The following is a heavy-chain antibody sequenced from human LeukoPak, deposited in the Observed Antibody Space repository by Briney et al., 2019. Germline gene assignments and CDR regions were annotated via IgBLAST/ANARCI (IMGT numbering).Heavy chain of an antibody. CDR2: ISSSSSYI. CDR3: AKHVDTAMGLFDY. D-gene: IGHD5-18*01. V-gene: IGHV3-21*04. CDR1: GFTFSSYS. Sequence: GGSLRLSCAASGFTFSSYSMNWVRQAPGKGLEWVSSISSSSSYIYYADSVKGRFTISRDNSKNTLYLQMNSLRAEDTAVYYCAKHVDTAMGLFDYWGQGTLVTVSS. J-gene: IGHJ4*02.